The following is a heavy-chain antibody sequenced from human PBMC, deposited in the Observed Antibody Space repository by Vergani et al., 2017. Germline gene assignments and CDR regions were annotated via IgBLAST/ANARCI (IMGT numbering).Heavy chain of an antibody. J-gene: IGHJ6*03. CDR3: VYRKTECGTTGCFNPFYSCYYMDV. CDR2: IYWNDDQ. CDR1: GFSLNTRGVS. Sequence: QITLKESGPTLVKPTQTLTLTCTFSGFSLNTRGVSVAWIRQPPGKALDWLALIYWNDDQHYSPSLNNRVTITKDTSKNQVVLTMTNMDYVDTGTYYCVYRKTECGTTGCFNPFYSCYYMDVWGKGTTVTVSS. V-gene: IGHV2-5*04. D-gene: IGHD1-7*01.